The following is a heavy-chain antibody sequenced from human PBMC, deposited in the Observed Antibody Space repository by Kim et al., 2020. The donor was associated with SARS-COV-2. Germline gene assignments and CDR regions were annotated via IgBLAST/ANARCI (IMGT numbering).Heavy chain of an antibody. D-gene: IGHD3-22*01. J-gene: IGHJ4*02. CDR3: ARALSGYYSSWYFDY. V-gene: IGHV1-3*01. Sequence: QKFQGRVTITRDTSASTAYMELSSLRSEDTAVYYCARALSGYYSSWYFDYWGQGTLVTVSS.